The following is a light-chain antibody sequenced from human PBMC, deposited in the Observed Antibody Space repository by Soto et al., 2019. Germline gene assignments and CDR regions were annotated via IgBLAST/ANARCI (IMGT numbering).Light chain of an antibody. V-gene: IGLV2-14*01. Sequence: LTQPASVSRSPGQSITISCSGTSSDVGGYNYVSWYQQHPGKAPKLMIYDVSNRPSGVSNRFSGSKSGNPASLTISGLQAEDEADYYCSSYTSSSTLFGTGTKVTVL. CDR2: DVS. CDR1: SSDVGGYNY. J-gene: IGLJ1*01. CDR3: SSYTSSSTL.